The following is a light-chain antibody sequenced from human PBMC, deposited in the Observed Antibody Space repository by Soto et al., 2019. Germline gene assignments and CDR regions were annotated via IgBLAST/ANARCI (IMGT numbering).Light chain of an antibody. J-gene: IGKJ1*01. CDR2: GAS. CDR1: QSVRSTY. V-gene: IGKV3-20*01. Sequence: EIVLTQSPGTLSLSPGERATLSCRASQSVRSTYLAWYQQKPGQAPRLLIYGASSRATGIPDRLSGSGSGTDFTLTISRLEPEDFAGYYCQQYGNSPWTFGQGTKVEIK. CDR3: QQYGNSPWT.